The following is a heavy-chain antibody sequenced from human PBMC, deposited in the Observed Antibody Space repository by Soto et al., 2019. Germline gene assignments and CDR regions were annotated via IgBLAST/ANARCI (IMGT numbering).Heavy chain of an antibody. D-gene: IGHD3-22*01. J-gene: IGHJ4*02. V-gene: IGHV4-34*01. CDR1: GGSFNDYS. CDR3: ARGSHKLHSYDSSGFYHYVDY. Sequence: LSLTCAVYGGSFNDYSWTWIRQPPGKGLEWIGEINDSGSTNYTPSLERRVTISRDTSKNRFSLKLSSVTAADTAVYYCARGSHKLHSYDSSGFYHYVDYWGQGSLVTVSS. CDR2: INDSGST.